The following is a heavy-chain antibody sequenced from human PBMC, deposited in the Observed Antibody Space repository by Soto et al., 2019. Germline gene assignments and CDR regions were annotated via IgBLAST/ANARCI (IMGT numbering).Heavy chain of an antibody. CDR2: ISGSGFKK. J-gene: IGHJ5*02. CDR3: AKNQGVELVPLATVDWFDP. D-gene: IGHD1-26*01. Sequence: LSLSCAASGFIFGNFGMSWVRQAPGKGLEWISSISGSGFKKYYADSVKGRFTISRDNSKSTVYLELNNLSAEDTAVYHCAKNQGVELVPLATVDWFDPWGQGSVVTVSS. V-gene: IGHV3-23*01. CDR1: GFIFGNFG.